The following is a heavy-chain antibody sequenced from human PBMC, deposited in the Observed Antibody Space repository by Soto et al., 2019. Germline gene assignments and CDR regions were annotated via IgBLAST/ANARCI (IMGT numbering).Heavy chain of an antibody. CDR2: IIPILGIA. J-gene: IGHJ4*02. Sequence: SVKVSCKASGGTFSSYTISWVRQAPGQGLEWMGRIIPILGIANYAQKFQGRVTITADKSTSTAYMELSSLRSEDTAVYYCARDGGHYHYSSGQLFDCWGQGTLLTV. CDR1: GGTFSSYT. CDR3: ARDGGHYHYSSGQLFDC. D-gene: IGHD3-22*01. V-gene: IGHV1-69*04.